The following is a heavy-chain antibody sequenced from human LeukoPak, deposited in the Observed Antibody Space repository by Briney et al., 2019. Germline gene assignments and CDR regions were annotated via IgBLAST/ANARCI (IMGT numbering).Heavy chain of an antibody. Sequence: ASVKVSCKASGYTFTNFAMNWVRQAPGQGLEWMGWINTNTGNQTYAQGFTGRFVFSLDTSVSTAYLQISSLKAEDTAVYYCARNNADGEGRFSYWGQGTLVTVSS. CDR3: ARNNADGEGRFSY. J-gene: IGHJ4*02. CDR2: INTNTGNQ. D-gene: IGHD3-10*01. CDR1: GYTFTNFA. V-gene: IGHV7-4-1*02.